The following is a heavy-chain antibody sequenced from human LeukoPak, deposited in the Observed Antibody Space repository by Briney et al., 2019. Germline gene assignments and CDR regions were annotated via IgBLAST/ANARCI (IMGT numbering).Heavy chain of an antibody. D-gene: IGHD2-15*01. Sequence: PSETLSLTCTVSGGSISSGGYYWSWIRQHPGKGLKWIGYIYYSGSTYYNPSLKSRVTISVDTSKNQFSLKLSSVTAADTAVYYCARGVVVVAATYYDYWGQGTLVTVSS. CDR2: IYYSGST. J-gene: IGHJ4*02. V-gene: IGHV4-31*03. CDR3: ARGVVVVAATYYDY. CDR1: GGSISSGGYY.